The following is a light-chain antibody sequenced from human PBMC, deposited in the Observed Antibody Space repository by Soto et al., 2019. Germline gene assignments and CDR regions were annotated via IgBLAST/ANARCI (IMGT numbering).Light chain of an antibody. J-gene: IGKJ4*01. CDR3: QQSYSTPPT. Sequence: DIQMTQSPSSLSASLGDRVTITCRASQSINSYLNWYQQKPGKAPKLLIYAASSLQSGVPSRFSGSGSGTDFTLTISSLQPEDFATYYCQQSYSTPPTFGGGTKVEIK. CDR2: AAS. V-gene: IGKV1-39*01. CDR1: QSINSY.